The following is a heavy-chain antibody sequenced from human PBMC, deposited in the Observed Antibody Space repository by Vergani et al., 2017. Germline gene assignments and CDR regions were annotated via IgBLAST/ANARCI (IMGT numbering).Heavy chain of an antibody. V-gene: IGHV4-39*01. J-gene: IGHJ6*03. D-gene: IGHD6-13*01. CDR1: GDSVISTDYH. CDR3: ARGARYSSSSKGYYYYYYMDV. Sequence: QVQLQESGPGLVKPSETLSLTCPVSGDSVISTDYHWGWIRQPPGKGLEWIGSMDYSGSTSYNPSLESRISISFETPKNQFSLKLSSVTAADTAVYYCARGARYSSSSKGYYYYYYMDVWGKGTTVTVSS. CDR2: MDYSGST.